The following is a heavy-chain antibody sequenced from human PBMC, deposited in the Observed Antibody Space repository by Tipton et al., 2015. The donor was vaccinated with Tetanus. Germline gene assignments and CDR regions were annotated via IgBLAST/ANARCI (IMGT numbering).Heavy chain of an antibody. CDR3: VRGGPGTTTSYPVEV. CDR2: VNDSGNS. CDR1: ARGAIDYY. D-gene: IGHD1-1*01. V-gene: IGHV4-34*01. J-gene: IGHJ6*01. Sequence: TLSLTCDVYARGAIDYYWAWIRQSPGKGLEWIGEVNDSGNSNYNPSLESRVTMSRDTSKNQLSLRLASVTAADTAIYHCVRGGPGTTTSYPVEVWGQGTTVTVSS.